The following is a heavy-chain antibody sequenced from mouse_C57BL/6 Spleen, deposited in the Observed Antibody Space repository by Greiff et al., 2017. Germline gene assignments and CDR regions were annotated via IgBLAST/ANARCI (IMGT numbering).Heavy chain of an antibody. CDR3: ARYITTVVATYYYAMDD. Sequence: DVQLQESGAELVKPGASVKLSCTASGFNIKDYYMHWVKQRTEQGLEWIGRIDPEDGETKYAPKFQGKATITADTSSNTAYLQLSSLTSEDTAVYYCARYITTVVATYYYAMDDWGQGTSVTVSS. J-gene: IGHJ4*01. V-gene: IGHV14-2*01. CDR2: IDPEDGET. CDR1: GFNIKDYY. D-gene: IGHD1-1*01.